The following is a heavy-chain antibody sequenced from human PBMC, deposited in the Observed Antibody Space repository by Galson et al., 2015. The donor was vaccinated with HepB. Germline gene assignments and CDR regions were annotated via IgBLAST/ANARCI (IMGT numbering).Heavy chain of an antibody. CDR1: GFTFSGSA. Sequence: SLRLSCATSGFTFSGSAIHWVRQASGRGLEWVGRIGSKADSYATAYTASVKGRFTISRDVSRNTAYLQMNRLKTEDTAVYYCIRMGNIAGYSSSWGQGTLVTVSS. D-gene: IGHD6-13*01. J-gene: IGHJ4*02. CDR3: IRMGNIAGYSSS. CDR2: IGSKADSYAT. V-gene: IGHV3-73*01.